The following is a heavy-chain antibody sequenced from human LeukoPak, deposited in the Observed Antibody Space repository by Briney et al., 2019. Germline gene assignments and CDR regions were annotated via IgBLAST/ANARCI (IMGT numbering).Heavy chain of an antibody. V-gene: IGHV4-59*08. Sequence: SETLSLTCTVSGVSISSYYWSWIRQPPGKGLEWIGFIYYSGSTNYNPSLKSRVTISVDTSKNEFSLKLSSVTAADMGVYYCAKSRDGYNNYQFDYWGQGTLVTVSS. D-gene: IGHD5-24*01. CDR1: GVSISSYY. J-gene: IGHJ4*02. CDR3: AKSRDGYNNYQFDY. CDR2: IYYSGST.